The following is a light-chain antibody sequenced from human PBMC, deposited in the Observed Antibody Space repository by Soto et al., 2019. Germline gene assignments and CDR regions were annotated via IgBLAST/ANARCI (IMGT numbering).Light chain of an antibody. J-gene: IGLJ3*02. CDR2: DVS. V-gene: IGLV2-11*01. CDR1: SSDVGGYDY. Sequence: QSALTQPRSVSGSPGQSVTISCTGTSSDVGGYDYVSWYHQHPGKAPKLMIYDVSKRPSGVPDRFSGSKSGNTASLTISGLQAEDEAYYYCCSYAGSYTWVFGGGTKVTVL. CDR3: CSYAGSYTWV.